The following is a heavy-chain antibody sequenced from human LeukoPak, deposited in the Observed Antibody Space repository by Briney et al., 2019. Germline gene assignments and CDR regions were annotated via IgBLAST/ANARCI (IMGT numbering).Heavy chain of an antibody. CDR2: ISSSSSYI. D-gene: IGHD3-9*01. CDR1: GFTFSSYE. J-gene: IGHJ4*02. V-gene: IGHV3-21*01. Sequence: PGGSLRLSCAASGFTFSSYEMNWVRQAPGKGLEWVSSISSSSSYIYYADSVKGRFTISRDNAKNSLYLQMNSLRAEDTAVYYCATEDSILTAYGYWGQGTLVTVSS. CDR3: ATEDSILTAYGY.